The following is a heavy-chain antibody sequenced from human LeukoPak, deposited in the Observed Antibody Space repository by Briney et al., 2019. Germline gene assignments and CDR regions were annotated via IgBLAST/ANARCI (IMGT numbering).Heavy chain of an antibody. J-gene: IGHJ4*02. V-gene: IGHV3-23*01. CDR2: ISASGGST. D-gene: IGHD6-6*01. CDR3: ARDLYSSSPDN. Sequence: SLSPSCAPSGFTSSTFGITWVRQAPGPGLGWLSLISASGGSTYYADSVKSRFTISRDNSKNTLSLQLNSLRAEDTAIYYCARDLYSSSPDNWGQGTLVTVSS. CDR1: GFTSSTFG.